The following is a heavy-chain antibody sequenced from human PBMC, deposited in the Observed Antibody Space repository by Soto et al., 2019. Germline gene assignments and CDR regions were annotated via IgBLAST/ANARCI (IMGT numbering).Heavy chain of an antibody. D-gene: IGHD6-19*01. Sequence: GGSLRLSCAASGFTFSSYGMHWVRQAPGKGLEWVAVISYDGSNKYYADSVKGRFTISRDNSKNTLYLQMNSLRAEDTAVYYCAKQGPNYSSGLDYWGQGTLVTVSS. CDR3: AKQGPNYSSGLDY. V-gene: IGHV3-30*18. CDR1: GFTFSSYG. CDR2: ISYDGSNK. J-gene: IGHJ4*02.